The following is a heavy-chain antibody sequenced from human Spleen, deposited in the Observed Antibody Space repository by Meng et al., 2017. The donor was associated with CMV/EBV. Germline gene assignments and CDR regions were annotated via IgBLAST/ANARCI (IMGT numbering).Heavy chain of an antibody. CDR3: AIPFSSTSQYYFDY. J-gene: IGHJ4*02. D-gene: IGHD2-2*01. CDR1: GYTISSYY. Sequence: VHLGQCGADVNKPGHSLEVSRDASGYTISSYYMHGVRQAPGEWLEWMGIINPIGGSTSYAQKFQGRVTMTRDTSTSTVYMELSSLRSEDTAVYYCAIPFSSTSQYYFDYWGQGTLVTVS. V-gene: IGHV1-46*01. CDR2: INPIGGST.